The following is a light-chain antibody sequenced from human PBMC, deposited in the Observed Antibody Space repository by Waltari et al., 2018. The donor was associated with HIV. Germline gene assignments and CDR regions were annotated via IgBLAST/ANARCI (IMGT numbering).Light chain of an antibody. CDR2: DAS. J-gene: IGKJ4*01. CDR3: QQYNKWPLT. CDR1: QSVDSN. V-gene: IGKV3-15*01. Sequence: EIVMTQSPATLSVSPGERATLSCRASQSVDSNLAWYQQKPGQAPRLLMFDASTRATGIPARFSGGGSGTEFTLTISSLQSEDFAVYYCQQYNKWPLTFGGGTKVEIK.